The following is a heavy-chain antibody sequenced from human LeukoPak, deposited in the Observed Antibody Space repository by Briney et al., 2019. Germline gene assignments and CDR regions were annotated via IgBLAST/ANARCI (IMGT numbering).Heavy chain of an antibody. J-gene: IGHJ4*02. CDR3: ARDQVECTGGTCQSRVGFDF. V-gene: IGHV4-31*03. CDR1: GDSISNGVKY. D-gene: IGHD2-8*02. CDR2: IYHSGRS. Sequence: SETLSLTCTVSGDSISNGVKYWSWIRQHPGRGLEWIGYIYHSGRSYYNPSLKSRITMSVDTPKNQFSLNLSSVTAADTAVYYCARDQVECTGGTCQSRVGFDFWGQGTLVTVSS.